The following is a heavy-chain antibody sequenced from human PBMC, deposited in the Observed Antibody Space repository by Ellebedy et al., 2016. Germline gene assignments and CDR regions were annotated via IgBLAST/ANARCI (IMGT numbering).Heavy chain of an antibody. V-gene: IGHV3-21*01. Sequence: GGSLRLXXAASGFTFNIAGMTWVRQAPGKGLEWVATIVFSGTATYYSDSVKGRFIISRDNAKNSLFLQMNSLEVEDTAVYYCARDGREWSRDCWGQGSLVTVSS. CDR3: ARDGREWSRDC. D-gene: IGHD3-3*01. J-gene: IGHJ4*02. CDR2: IVFSGTAT. CDR1: GFTFNIAG.